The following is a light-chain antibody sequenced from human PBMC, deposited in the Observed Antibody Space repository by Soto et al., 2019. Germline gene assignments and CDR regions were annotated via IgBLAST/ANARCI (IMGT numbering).Light chain of an antibody. V-gene: IGKV3-20*01. Sequence: EIVLTQSPDTLSLSPGERATLSCRASQSVGSSFLAWYQQKPGQAPRLLIYRTSTRATGIPDRFTGSGSGTYFTLTIRRLEPEDFAVYYCQQYENSPLTFGGWTKVEIK. CDR2: RTS. J-gene: IGKJ4*01. CDR1: QSVGSSF. CDR3: QQYENSPLT.